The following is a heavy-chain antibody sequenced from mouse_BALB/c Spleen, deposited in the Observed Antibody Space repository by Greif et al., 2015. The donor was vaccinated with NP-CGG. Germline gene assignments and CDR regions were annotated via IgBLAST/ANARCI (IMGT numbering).Heavy chain of an antibody. J-gene: IGHJ4*01. CDR2: IYPGDGDT. CDR3: ARGDGDYYAMDY. CDR1: GYAFSSSW. Sequence: VQLQQSGPELVKPGASVKISCKASGYAFSSSWMNWVKQRPGQGLEWIGRIYPGDGDTNYNGKFKGKATLTADKSSSTAYMQLSSLTSVDSAVYFCARGDGDYYAMDYWGQGTSVTVSS. V-gene: IGHV1-82*01.